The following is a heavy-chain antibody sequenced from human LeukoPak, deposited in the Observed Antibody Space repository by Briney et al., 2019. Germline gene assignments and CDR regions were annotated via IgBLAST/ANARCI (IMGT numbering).Heavy chain of an antibody. CDR2: IYYSGST. D-gene: IGHD3-10*01. CDR1: GGSISSSSYY. Sequence: SETLSLTCTVSGGSISSSSYYWGWIRQPPGKGLEWIGSIYYSGSTYYNPSLKSRVTMSVDTSKNQFSLKLSSVTAADTAVYYCASTSYYYGSGSYLYYYYYMDVWGKGTTVTISS. V-gene: IGHV4-39*07. CDR3: ASTSYYYGSGSYLYYYYYMDV. J-gene: IGHJ6*03.